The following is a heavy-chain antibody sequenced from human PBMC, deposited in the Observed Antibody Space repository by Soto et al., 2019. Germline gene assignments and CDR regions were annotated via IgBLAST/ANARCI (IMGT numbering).Heavy chain of an antibody. D-gene: IGHD2-2*01. CDR2: ISGSGGST. CDR3: AKEQDIVVVPAAGAYYFDY. J-gene: IGHJ4*02. Sequence: PGGSLRLSCAASGFTFSSYAMSWVRQAPGKGLEWVSAISGSGGSTYYADSVKGRFTISRDNSKNTLYLQMNSLRAEDTAVHYCAKEQDIVVVPAAGAYYFDYWGQGTLVTVSS. V-gene: IGHV3-23*01. CDR1: GFTFSSYA.